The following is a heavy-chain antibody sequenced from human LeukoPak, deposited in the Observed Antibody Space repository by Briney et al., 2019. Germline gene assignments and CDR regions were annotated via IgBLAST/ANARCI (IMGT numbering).Heavy chain of an antibody. D-gene: IGHD3-22*01. CDR2: ISANGTLT. J-gene: IGHJ3*02. Sequence: GGSLRLSCAASGFSFSSYEMNWVRQAPGKGLEWISYISANGTLTHYADSVKGRFTISRDNAKNTLYLQMNSLRAEDTAVYYCARELIIANDAFDIWGQGTMVTVSS. V-gene: IGHV3-48*03. CDR1: GFSFSSYE. CDR3: ARELIIANDAFDI.